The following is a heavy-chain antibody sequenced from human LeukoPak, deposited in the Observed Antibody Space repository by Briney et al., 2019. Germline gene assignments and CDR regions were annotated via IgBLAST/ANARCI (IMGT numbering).Heavy chain of an antibody. CDR3: ARRAQLGLIAAPGPFDY. J-gene: IGHJ4*02. D-gene: IGHD6-13*01. CDR2: MNPNSGNT. V-gene: IGHV1-8*03. CDR1: GYTFTSYD. Sequence: GASVKVSCKASGYTFTSYDINWVRQASGQGLEWMGWMNPNSGNTGYAQKFQGRVTITRNTSISTAYMELSSLRSEDTAVYYCARRAQLGLIAAPGPFDYWGQGTLVTVSS.